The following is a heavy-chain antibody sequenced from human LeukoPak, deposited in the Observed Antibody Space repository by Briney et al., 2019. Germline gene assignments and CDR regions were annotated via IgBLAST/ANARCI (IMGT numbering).Heavy chain of an antibody. CDR2: IRHDGRGQ. J-gene: IGHJ3*02. CDR1: GFTFSSYA. V-gene: IGHV3-30*14. Sequence: GGSLRLSCAASGFTFSSYAMHWVRQAPGKGLEWVAFIRHDGRGQFFADSVKGRFTISRDNSKNTLYLQMNSLRAEDTAVYYCAREGTFRRGYSGYGGYSGAFDIWGQGTMVTVSS. CDR3: AREGTFRRGYSGYGGYSGAFDI. D-gene: IGHD5-12*01.